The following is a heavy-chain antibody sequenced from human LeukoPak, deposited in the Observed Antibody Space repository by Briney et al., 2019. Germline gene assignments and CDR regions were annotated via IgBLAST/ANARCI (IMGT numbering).Heavy chain of an antibody. J-gene: IGHJ6*03. CDR3: ARGGSWYLVYYYYMDV. CDR1: GGSISSGSYY. V-gene: IGHV4-61*02. D-gene: IGHD6-13*01. Sequence: PSETLSLTCTVSGGSISSGSYYWSWIRQPAGKGLEWIGRIYTSGSTNYNPSLKSRVTISVDTSKNQFSLKLSSVTAADTAVYYCARGGSWYLVYYYYMDVWGKGTTVTVSS. CDR2: IYTSGST.